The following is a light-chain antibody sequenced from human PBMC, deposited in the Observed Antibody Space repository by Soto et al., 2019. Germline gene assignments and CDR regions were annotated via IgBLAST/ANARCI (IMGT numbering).Light chain of an antibody. CDR3: CSYAGSSTFYV. J-gene: IGLJ1*01. CDR2: EGS. CDR1: SSDVGSYNL. Sequence: QSALTQPASVSGSPGQSITISCTGTSSDVGSYNLVSWYQQHPGKAPKLMIYEGSKRPSGVSNRFSGSKSGNTASLTISGLQAEVVADYYCCSYAGSSTFYVFGTGTKVT. V-gene: IGLV2-23*01.